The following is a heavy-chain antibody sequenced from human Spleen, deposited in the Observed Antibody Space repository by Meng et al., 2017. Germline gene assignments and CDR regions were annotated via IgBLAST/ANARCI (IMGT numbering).Heavy chain of an antibody. J-gene: IGHJ4*02. V-gene: IGHV4-59*12. CDR3: ARQDYHILTGYYYGYFDY. D-gene: IGHD3-9*01. CDR2: IYHNGDT. Sequence: SETLSLTCTVSDDSISSYYWNWIRQPPGKGLEWIGFIYHNGDTNYNPSLKSRVAISVDMSKTQFSLNLSSLTAADTAVYYCARQDYHILTGYYYGYFDYWGQGTLVTVSS. CDR1: DDSISSYY.